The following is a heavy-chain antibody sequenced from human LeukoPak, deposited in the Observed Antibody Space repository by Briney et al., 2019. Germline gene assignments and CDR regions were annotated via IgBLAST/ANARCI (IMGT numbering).Heavy chain of an antibody. CDR2: INPSGGST. Sequence: ASGKVSCKASGYTFTSYYMHWVRQAPGQGLEWMGIINPSGGSTSYAQKFQGRVTMTRDTSTSTVYMELSSLRSEDTAVYYCAIADDSSGYYHNWFDPWGQGTLVTVSS. CDR3: AIADDSSGYYHNWFDP. CDR1: GYTFTSYY. V-gene: IGHV1-46*01. J-gene: IGHJ5*02. D-gene: IGHD3-22*01.